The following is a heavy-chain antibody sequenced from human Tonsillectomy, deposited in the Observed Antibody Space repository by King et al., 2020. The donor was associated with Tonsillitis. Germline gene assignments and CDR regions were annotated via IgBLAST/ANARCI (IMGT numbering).Heavy chain of an antibody. CDR3: ARGAMVRGVIHSLDY. J-gene: IGHJ4*02. V-gene: IGHV4-59*01. CDR2: IYYSGST. D-gene: IGHD3-10*01. CDR1: VGSISSYY. Sequence: VQLQESGPGLVKPSETLSLTCTVSVGSISSYYWSWIRQPPGKGLEWIGYIYYSGSTNYNPSLKSRVTISVDTSKNQFSLKLSSVTAADTAVYYCARGAMVRGVIHSLDYWGQGTLVTVSS.